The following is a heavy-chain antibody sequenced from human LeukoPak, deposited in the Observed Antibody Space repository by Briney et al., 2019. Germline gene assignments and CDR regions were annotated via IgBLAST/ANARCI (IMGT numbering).Heavy chain of an antibody. D-gene: IGHD3-22*01. CDR3: ARGDRRITMIVVARAVRKNISGYFQH. CDR1: GGSFSSSSYF. Sequence: PSETLSRTCTVSGGSFSSSSYFWGWISQPPGKGLEWIGSIYYSGSTYYNPSLKSRFTISVDTSKNQFSLKLSSVTAADTAVYYCARGDRRITMIVVARAVRKNISGYFQHWGQGTLVTVSS. V-gene: IGHV4-39*07. CDR2: IYYSGST. J-gene: IGHJ1*01.